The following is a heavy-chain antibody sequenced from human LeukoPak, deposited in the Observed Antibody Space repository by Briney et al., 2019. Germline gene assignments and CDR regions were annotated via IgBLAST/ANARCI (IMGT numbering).Heavy chain of an antibody. CDR2: IRESGGST. D-gene: IGHD4-23*01. J-gene: IGHJ4*02. CDR1: GLGFSSYA. V-gene: IGHV3-23*01. CDR3: AKDPGNPPFDY. Sequence: SGGSLRLSCEVSGLGFSSYAMSWVRQAPGKGPEWVSVIRESGGSTAYADSVTGRFTISRDNSKKTLYLQMNSLRAEDTAVYYCAKDPGNPPFDYWGQGTLVTVSS.